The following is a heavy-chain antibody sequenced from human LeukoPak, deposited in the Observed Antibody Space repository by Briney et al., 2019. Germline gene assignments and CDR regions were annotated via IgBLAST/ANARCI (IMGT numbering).Heavy chain of an antibody. CDR3: ARHRGSIFEGYMDV. V-gene: IGHV3-33*01. D-gene: IGHD3-9*01. CDR1: GFTLGYHG. CDR2: IFSNGVNK. Sequence: GTSLSLSCAASGFTLGYHGMHWVRQAPGKGLEWVAIIFSNGVNKYYADSLKGRSTISRDTSKNTLFLEMESLRTEDTAVYYCARHRGSIFEGYMDVWGKGTTVTVSS. J-gene: IGHJ6*03.